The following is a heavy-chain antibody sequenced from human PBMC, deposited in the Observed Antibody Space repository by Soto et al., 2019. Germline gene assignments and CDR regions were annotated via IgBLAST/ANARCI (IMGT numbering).Heavy chain of an antibody. D-gene: IGHD3-10*01. CDR3: EKDAVAYNGEWDWFDL. CDR1: GFTFSSYA. V-gene: IGHV3-23*01. CDR2: ISGSGGST. Sequence: GSLRLSCAASGFTFSSYAMSWVRQAPGKGLEWVSTISGSGGSTYYADSVKGRFTISRDNSKNTLYLQMNSLRAEDTAVYYCEKDAVAYNGEWDWFDLWGQGTLVNVSS. J-gene: IGHJ5*02.